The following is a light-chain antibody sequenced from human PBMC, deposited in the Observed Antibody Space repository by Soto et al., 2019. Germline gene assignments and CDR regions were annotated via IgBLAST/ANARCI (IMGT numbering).Light chain of an antibody. J-gene: IGKJ2*01. CDR2: RAS. CDR1: QSVSSN. Sequence: EIVMTQSPATLSVSPGERATFSCRASQSVSSNLAWYQQKPGQAPRLLIYRASTMATGIPARFSGSGSGTEFTLTISSLQSEDFAVYYCQQYHDWPPYTFGQGTKVDIK. CDR3: QQYHDWPPYT. V-gene: IGKV3-15*01.